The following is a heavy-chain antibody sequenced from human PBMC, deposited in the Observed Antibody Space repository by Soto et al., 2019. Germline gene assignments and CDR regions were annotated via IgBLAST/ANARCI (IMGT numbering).Heavy chain of an antibody. CDR3: ARDRGIAARDWFDP. J-gene: IGHJ5*02. Sequence: SVKVSFQASAGTFSSYAISWVRQAPGQGLEWMGGIIPIFGTANYAQKFQGRVTVTADESTSTAYMELSSLRSEDTAVYYCARDRGIAARDWFDPWGQGTLVTVSS. CDR2: IIPIFGTA. V-gene: IGHV1-69*13. D-gene: IGHD6-6*01. CDR1: AGTFSSYA.